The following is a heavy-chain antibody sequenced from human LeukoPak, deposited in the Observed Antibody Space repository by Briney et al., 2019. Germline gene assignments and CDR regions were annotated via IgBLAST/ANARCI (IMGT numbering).Heavy chain of an antibody. CDR3: AKERDYGPVDY. D-gene: IGHD4/OR15-4a*01. V-gene: IGHV3-23*01. Sequence: PGGSLRLSCVASGFIFNKHAMSWVRQAPGKGLEWVSGLSGSGSSTDYADSVKGRFTVSRDNSKNTLFLQMNSLRAEDTAIYYCAKERDYGPVDYWGQGTLVTVFS. CDR2: LSGSGSST. J-gene: IGHJ4*02. CDR1: GFIFNKHA.